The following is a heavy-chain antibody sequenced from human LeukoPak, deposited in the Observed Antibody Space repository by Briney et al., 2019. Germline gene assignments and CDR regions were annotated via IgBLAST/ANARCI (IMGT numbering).Heavy chain of an antibody. CDR2: FYYSGDT. CDR1: GGSVKVRNSY. J-gene: IGHJ3*01. D-gene: IGHD4-11*01. V-gene: IGHV4-39*01. CDR3: AQKTVPGPRVPTYAFDF. Sequence: SETLSLTCTAPGGSVKVRNSYWGWVRQPPRRGLEWIGYFYYSGDTYYGPSLKSRVTISIDTSRNQFSLKLHSVTAADTAVYFCAQKTVPGPRVPTYAFDFWGQGTLVSVSS.